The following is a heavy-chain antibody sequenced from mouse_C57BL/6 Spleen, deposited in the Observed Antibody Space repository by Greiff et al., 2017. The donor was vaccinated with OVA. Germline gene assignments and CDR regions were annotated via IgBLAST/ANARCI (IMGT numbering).Heavy chain of an antibody. J-gene: IGHJ3*01. CDR1: GFTFSSYA. V-gene: IGHV5-4*01. D-gene: IGHD2-5*01. CDR2: ISDGGSYT. CDR3: ARDYSNYKEFAY. Sequence: EVQLVESGGGLVKPGGSLKLSCAASGFTFSSYAMSWVRQTPEKRLEWVATISDGGSYTYYPDNVKGRFTISRDNAKNNLYLQMSHLKSEDTAVYYCARDYSNYKEFAYWGQGTLVTVSA.